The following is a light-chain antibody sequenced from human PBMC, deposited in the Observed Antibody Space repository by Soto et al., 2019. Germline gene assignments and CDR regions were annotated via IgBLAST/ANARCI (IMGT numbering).Light chain of an antibody. J-gene: IGKJ1*01. CDR2: GAS. Sequence: EIVLTQSPGTLSLSPGERATLSFRASQSVSSSYLAWYQQKPGQAPRLLIYGASSRATGIPARFSGSGSGTEFTLAISSLQSEDFATYYCQQYYSFPRPFGQGTKVDI. CDR3: QQYYSFPRP. V-gene: IGKV3-20*01. CDR1: QSVSSSY.